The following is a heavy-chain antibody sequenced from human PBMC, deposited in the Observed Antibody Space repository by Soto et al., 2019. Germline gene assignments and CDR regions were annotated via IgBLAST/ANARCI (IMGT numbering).Heavy chain of an antibody. CDR3: ARLGVIVANGTWLP. CDR1: GYRFSTYW. V-gene: IGHV5-51*01. D-gene: IGHD5-12*01. CDR2: IYPGDSDT. Sequence: PGESLKISCKSSGYRFSTYWIGWLRQRPGKVPEWMAIIYPGDSDTRENPSFQGQVTISADKSSNTVHLQWRSLKASDTAIYYCARLGVIVANGTWLPWGQGTWVTVSS. J-gene: IGHJ5*02.